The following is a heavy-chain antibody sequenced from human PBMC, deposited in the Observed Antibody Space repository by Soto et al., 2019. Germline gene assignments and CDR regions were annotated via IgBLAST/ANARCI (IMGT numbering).Heavy chain of an antibody. CDR1: GFTFSSYA. V-gene: IGHV3-30*14. D-gene: IGHD5-18*01. CDR3: ARTIQLWPLLGYGMDV. Sequence: PGGSLRLSCAASGFTFSSYAMHWVRQAPGKGLEWVAVISYDGSNKSYSTSLKSRLTISKDTSKSQVVLTMTNMDPVDTATYYCARTIQLWPLLGYGMDVWGQGTTVTVSS. CDR2: ISYDGSNK. J-gene: IGHJ6*02.